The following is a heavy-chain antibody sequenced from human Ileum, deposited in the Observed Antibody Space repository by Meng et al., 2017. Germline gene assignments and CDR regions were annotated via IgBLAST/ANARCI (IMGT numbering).Heavy chain of an antibody. J-gene: IGHJ5*02. CDR1: RYTFTSYG. CDR2: ISAYNGNT. D-gene: IGHD2-2*02. Sequence: QVPLVQCGAEVKKPGASVKVSCKASRYTFTSYGISWVRQAPGQGLEWMGWISAYNGNTNYAQKLQGRVTMTTDTSTSTAYMELRSLRSDDTAVYYCARKFCSSTSCYIDWFDPWGQGTLVTVSS. CDR3: ARKFCSSTSCYIDWFDP. V-gene: IGHV1-18*01.